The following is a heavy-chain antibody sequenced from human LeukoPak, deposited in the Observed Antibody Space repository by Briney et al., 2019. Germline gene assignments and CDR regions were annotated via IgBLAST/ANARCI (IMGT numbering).Heavy chain of an antibody. CDR1: GFTFSSYA. CDR2: ISGSGGST. J-gene: IGHJ4*02. D-gene: IGHD2-21*02. CDR3: AKGGPPPIVVVTAITSLDY. V-gene: IGHV3-23*01. Sequence: GGSLRLSCAASGFTFSSYAMSWVRQAPGKGLEWVSAISGSGGSTYYADSVKGRFTISRDNSKNTLYLQTNSLRAEDTAVYYCAKGGPPPIVVVTAITSLDYWGQGTLVTVSS.